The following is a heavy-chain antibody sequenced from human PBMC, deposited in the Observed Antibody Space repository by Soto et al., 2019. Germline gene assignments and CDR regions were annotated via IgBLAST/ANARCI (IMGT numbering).Heavy chain of an antibody. V-gene: IGHV3-23*01. CDR3: AKGQWELDDAFDI. CDR2: ISGSGGST. CDR1: GFTFRSYA. Sequence: GGSLGLSSAASGFTFRSYAMSWVRQAPGKGLEWVSAISGSGGSTYYADSVKGRFTISRDNSKNTLYLQMNSLRAEDTAVYYCAKGQWELDDAFDIWGQGTMVTVSS. J-gene: IGHJ3*02. D-gene: IGHD1-26*01.